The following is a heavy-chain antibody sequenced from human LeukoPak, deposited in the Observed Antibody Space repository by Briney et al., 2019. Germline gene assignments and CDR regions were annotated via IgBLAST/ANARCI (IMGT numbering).Heavy chain of an antibody. CDR3: ARGGYYDSSGYTLDY. CDR1: GGSFSGYY. V-gene: IGHV4-34*01. Sequence: PSETLSLTCAVYGGSFSGYYWSWIRQPPGKGLEWIGEINYSGSTNYNPSLKSRVTISVDTSKNQFSLKLSSVTAADTAVYYCARGGYYDSSGYTLDYWGEEGLVTVSS. J-gene: IGHJ4*02. CDR2: INYSGST. D-gene: IGHD3-22*01.